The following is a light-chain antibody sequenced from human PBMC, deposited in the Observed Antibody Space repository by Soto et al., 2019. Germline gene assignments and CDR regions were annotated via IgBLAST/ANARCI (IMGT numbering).Light chain of an antibody. Sequence: QSVLTQPASVSGSPGQSITISCTGTSSDVGGYNDVCWYQQHPGQTPKLIILEVSKRPSGVSNRFSGSKSGNTASLTISGLQAEDEADYYCSSFTSSITYVFGTGTKVTV. V-gene: IGLV2-14*01. CDR1: SSDVGGYND. CDR2: EVS. CDR3: SSFTSSITYV. J-gene: IGLJ1*01.